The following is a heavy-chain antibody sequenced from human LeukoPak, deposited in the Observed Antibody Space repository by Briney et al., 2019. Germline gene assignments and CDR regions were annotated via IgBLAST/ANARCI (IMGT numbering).Heavy chain of an antibody. CDR3: ARDDSPLILRAVARFDY. CDR1: GFIFSDYS. Sequence: GGSLRLSCAASGFIFSDYSVSWVRQAPGKGLEWISYISGHSTAIYYADSVMGRFTISRDNAKNSLYLQMNSLRAEDTAVYYCARDDSPLILRAVARFDYWGQGTLVTVSS. CDR2: ISGHSTAI. J-gene: IGHJ4*02. D-gene: IGHD6-19*01. V-gene: IGHV3-48*04.